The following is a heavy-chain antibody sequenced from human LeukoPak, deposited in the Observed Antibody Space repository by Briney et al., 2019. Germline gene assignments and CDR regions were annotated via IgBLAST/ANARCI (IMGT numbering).Heavy chain of an antibody. V-gene: IGHV3-23*01. D-gene: IGHD1-26*01. CDR1: GFTFSSYA. J-gene: IGHJ4*02. CDR3: AKDTVGPH. CDR2: ISGSGGST. Sequence: PGGSLRPSCAASGFTFSSYAMRWARQPPGKGLEWVSAISGSGGSTYYADSVKGRFTISRDNSKNTLYLQMNNLRAEDTAVYYCAKDTVGPHWGQGTLVTVSS.